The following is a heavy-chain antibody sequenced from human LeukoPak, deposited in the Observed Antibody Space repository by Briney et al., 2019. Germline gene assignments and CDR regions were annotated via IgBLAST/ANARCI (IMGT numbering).Heavy chain of an antibody. CDR1: GFTFSSYA. D-gene: IGHD5-12*01. J-gene: IGHJ4*02. CDR3: AKILATHFDY. Sequence: GGSLRLSCAASGFTFSSYAMHWVRQAPGKGLEWVAVISYDGSDKFYADSVKGRYTISRDNSKNTLYLQMNSLRAEDTAVYYCAKILATHFDYWGQGTLVTVSS. V-gene: IGHV3-30*18. CDR2: ISYDGSDK.